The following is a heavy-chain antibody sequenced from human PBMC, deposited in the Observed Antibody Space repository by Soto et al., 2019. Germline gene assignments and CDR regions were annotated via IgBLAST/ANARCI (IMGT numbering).Heavy chain of an antibody. CDR1: GDSVSSNSAT. J-gene: IGHJ4*02. CDR2: TYYRSKWYN. D-gene: IGHD1-26*01. CDR3: ARLIVVPYFFDS. Sequence: QVQLQQSGPGLVKPSQPLSLTCAISGDSVSSNSATWHWLRQSPSRGLEWLGRTYYRSKWYNDYALSVKSRITINPDTSKNQFSLHLNSVTPEDTAVYYCARLIVVPYFFDSWGQGTLVTVSS. V-gene: IGHV6-1*01.